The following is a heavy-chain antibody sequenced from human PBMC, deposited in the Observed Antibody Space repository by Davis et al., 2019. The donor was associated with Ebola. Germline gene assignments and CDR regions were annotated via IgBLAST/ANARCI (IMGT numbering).Heavy chain of an antibody. CDR3: ARTTILDV. Sequence: GESLKISCAASGFTFSSYAMHWVHQAPGKGLEWVAVISYDGSNKYYADSVKGRFTISRDNSKNTLYLQMNSLRAEDTAVYYCARTTILDVWGQGTTVTVSS. J-gene: IGHJ6*02. D-gene: IGHD1-1*01. CDR2: ISYDGSNK. CDR1: GFTFSSYA. V-gene: IGHV3-30*04.